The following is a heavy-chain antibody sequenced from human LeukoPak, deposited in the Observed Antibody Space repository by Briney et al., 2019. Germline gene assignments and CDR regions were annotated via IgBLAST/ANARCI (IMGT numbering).Heavy chain of an antibody. CDR3: ARDAAAVDAFDV. D-gene: IGHD6-25*01. Sequence: PGGSLRLSCPASGFTFSGYWMNWVRQAPGKGLEWVANIKQDGSEKNYVDSVKGRFTISRDNAKNSLYLQMNSLRAEDTAVYYCARDAAAVDAFDVWGQGTLVTVSS. J-gene: IGHJ3*01. V-gene: IGHV3-7*01. CDR1: GFTFSGYW. CDR2: IKQDGSEK.